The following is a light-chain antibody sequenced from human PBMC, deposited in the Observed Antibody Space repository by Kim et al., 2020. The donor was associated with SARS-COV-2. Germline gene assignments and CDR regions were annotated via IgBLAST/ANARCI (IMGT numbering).Light chain of an antibody. CDR2: DVS. V-gene: IGLV2-14*03. J-gene: IGLJ2*01. CDR3: SSYTSSSHVV. CDR1: SSDVGGYNY. Sequence: GQSITISCTGTSSDVGGYNYVSWYQQHPGKAPKRMIYDVSNRPSGVSNRFSGSKSGNTASLTISGLQAEDEADYYCSSYTSSSHVVFGGGTKLTVL.